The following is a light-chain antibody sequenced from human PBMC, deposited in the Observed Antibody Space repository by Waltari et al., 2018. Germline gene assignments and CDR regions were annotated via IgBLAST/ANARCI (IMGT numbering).Light chain of an antibody. V-gene: IGKV1-NL1*01. CDR3: QQYYSTPYT. Sequence: DIQMTQSPSSLSASVGDRVTLTCRASQGISNSLAWYQQKPGKAPKLLLYAASRLESGVPSRFSGSGSGPDYTLTISRLQPEDFATYYCQQYYSTPYTFGQGTKLEIK. CDR1: QGISNS. J-gene: IGKJ2*01. CDR2: AAS.